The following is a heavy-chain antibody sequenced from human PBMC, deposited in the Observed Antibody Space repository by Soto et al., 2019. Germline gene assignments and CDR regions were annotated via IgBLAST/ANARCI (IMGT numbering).Heavy chain of an antibody. CDR3: ARAYCSGGSCFCWY. V-gene: IGHV4-38-2*01. CDR1: GYSISSGYY. D-gene: IGHD2-15*01. J-gene: IGHJ4*02. Sequence: SETLSLTCAVSGYSISSGYYWGWIRQPPGKGLEWIGSIYHSGSTYYNPSLKSRVTISVDTSKNQFSLELSSVTAAGTAVYYCARAYCSGGSCFCWYWGQGTLVTVSS. CDR2: IYHSGST.